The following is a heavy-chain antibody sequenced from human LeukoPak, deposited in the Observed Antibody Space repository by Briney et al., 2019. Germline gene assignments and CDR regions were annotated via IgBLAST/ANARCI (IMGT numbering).Heavy chain of an antibody. CDR2: TYYRSNWYN. J-gene: IGHJ4*02. CDR3: ARSLAGPLDY. V-gene: IGHV6-1*01. CDR1: GDSVSSNSAA. Sequence: SQTLSLTCAISGDSVSSNSAAWNWIRQSPSRGLEWLGRTYYRSNWYNDYAVSVKSRITFNPDTSENLFSLQLNSVTPEDTAVYDCARSLAGPLDYWGQGTLVTVSS. D-gene: IGHD7-27*01.